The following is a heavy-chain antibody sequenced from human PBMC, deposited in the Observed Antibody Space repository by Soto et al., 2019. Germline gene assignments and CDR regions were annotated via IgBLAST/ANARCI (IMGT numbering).Heavy chain of an antibody. CDR2: IYYSGST. Sequence: QVQLQESGPGLVKPSQTLSLTCTVSDGSISSGGYYWSWIRQHPGKGLEWIGYIYYSGSTYYNPSLKSRVTISVDTSKNQFSLKLSSVTAADTAVYYCARSRTTVTTRAFDIWGQGTMVTVSS. D-gene: IGHD4-17*01. CDR1: DGSISSGGYY. CDR3: ARSRTTVTTRAFDI. V-gene: IGHV4-31*03. J-gene: IGHJ3*02.